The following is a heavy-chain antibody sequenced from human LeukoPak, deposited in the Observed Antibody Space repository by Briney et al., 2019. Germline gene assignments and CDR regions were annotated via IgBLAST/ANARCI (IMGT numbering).Heavy chain of an antibody. V-gene: IGHV1-2*04. Sequence: ASVKVSCKASGYTFTGYYMHWVRQAPGQGLEWMGWINPNSGGTNYAQKFQGWVTMTRDTSISTAYMELSRLRSDDTAVYYCAKDISTGYYHFQSWGQGTLVTVSS. CDR2: INPNSGGT. CDR1: GYTFTGYY. CDR3: AKDISTGYYHFQS. J-gene: IGHJ4*02. D-gene: IGHD3-22*01.